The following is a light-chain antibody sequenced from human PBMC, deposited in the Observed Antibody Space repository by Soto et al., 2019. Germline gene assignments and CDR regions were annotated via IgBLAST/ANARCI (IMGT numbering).Light chain of an antibody. CDR2: KAS. Sequence: DIQMTQSPSTLSASVGDRVTITCRASQSISSWLAWYQQKPGKAPKLLIYKASSLESGVPSRFSGSGSGTEFTLSIRSLQPDDFATYYCQQYHSYPLTFGGGTKVEIK. CDR3: QQYHSYPLT. CDR1: QSISSW. V-gene: IGKV1-5*03. J-gene: IGKJ4*01.